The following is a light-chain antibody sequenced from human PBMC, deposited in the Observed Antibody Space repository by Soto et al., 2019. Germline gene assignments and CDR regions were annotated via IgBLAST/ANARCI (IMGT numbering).Light chain of an antibody. CDR2: SDN. J-gene: IGLJ3*02. CDR1: SSNIVSYS. Sequence: QSVLTQPPSASGTPGQRVTMSCSGSSSNIVSYSVSWYLHLPGTAPKLLIYSDNQRPSGVPDRFSGSKSGTSASLAISGLQSEDEADYYCASWDDSLNGPVFGGGTKLPVL. CDR3: ASWDDSLNGPV. V-gene: IGLV1-44*01.